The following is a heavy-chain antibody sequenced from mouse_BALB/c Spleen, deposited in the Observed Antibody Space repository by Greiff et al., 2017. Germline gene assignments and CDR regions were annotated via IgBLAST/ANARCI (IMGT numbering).Heavy chain of an antibody. V-gene: IGHV1-9*01. J-gene: IGHJ1*01. CDR2: ILPGSGST. CDR3: ARVTTAKRHWYFDV. CDR1: GYTFSSYW. Sequence: QVQLQQSGAELMKPGASVKISCKATGYTFSSYWIEWVKQRPGHGLEWIGEILPGSGSTNYNEKFKGKATFTADTSSNTAYMQLSSLTSEDSAVYYCARVTTAKRHWYFDVWGAGTTVTVSS. D-gene: IGHD1-2*01.